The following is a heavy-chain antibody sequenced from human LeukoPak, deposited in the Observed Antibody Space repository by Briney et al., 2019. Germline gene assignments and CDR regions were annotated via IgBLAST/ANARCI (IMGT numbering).Heavy chain of an antibody. Sequence: ASVKVSCKASDYTFPNYGISWVRQAPGQGLEWMGWINIYDGNTNYAQNLQGRVTMTTDTSTSTAYMELRSLRFDDTAVYYCARYPSARSGYYSGFDYWGQGTLVTVS. CDR2: INIYDGNT. D-gene: IGHD3-22*01. V-gene: IGHV1-18*01. CDR1: DYTFPNYG. CDR3: ARYPSARSGYYSGFDY. J-gene: IGHJ4*02.